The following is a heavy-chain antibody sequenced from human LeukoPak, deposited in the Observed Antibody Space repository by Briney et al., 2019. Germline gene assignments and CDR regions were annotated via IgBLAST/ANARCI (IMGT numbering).Heavy chain of an antibody. V-gene: IGHV3-23*01. Sequence: PGGSLRLSCAASGFTFSSYAMSWVRQAPGKGLEWVSAISGSGGSTYYADSVKGRFTISRDNSKNTLYLQMNSLRAEDTAVYYWAKGNYYDSSGYPDYWGQGTPVTVSS. J-gene: IGHJ4*02. CDR3: AKGNYYDSSGYPDY. CDR2: ISGSGGST. D-gene: IGHD3-22*01. CDR1: GFTFSSYA.